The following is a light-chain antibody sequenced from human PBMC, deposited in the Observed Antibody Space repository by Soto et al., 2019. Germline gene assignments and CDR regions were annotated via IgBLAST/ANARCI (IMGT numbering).Light chain of an antibody. CDR2: GAP. CDR1: QSVSSN. Sequence: EIVMTQSPATLSVSPGERATPSCRASQSVSSNLAWYQQKPGQAPRLLIYGAPTRATGIPARFSGSGSGTEFTLTISSLQSEDFAVYYCQQYNNWPSFGPGTKVDIK. CDR3: QQYNNWPS. J-gene: IGKJ3*01. V-gene: IGKV3-15*01.